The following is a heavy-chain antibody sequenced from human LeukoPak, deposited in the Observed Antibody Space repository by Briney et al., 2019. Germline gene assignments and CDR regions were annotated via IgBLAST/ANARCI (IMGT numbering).Heavy chain of an antibody. J-gene: IGHJ4*02. Sequence: PGGSLRLSCVASGFTFSSYDMHWVRQATGEGLEWVSAIGTAGDTYYPGSVKGRFAISRENAKNSLYLQMNSLRAGDTAVYYCARVALTGYYDYWGQGTLVTVSS. CDR1: GFTFSSYD. CDR3: ARVALTGYYDY. CDR2: IGTAGDT. V-gene: IGHV3-13*01. D-gene: IGHD3-9*01.